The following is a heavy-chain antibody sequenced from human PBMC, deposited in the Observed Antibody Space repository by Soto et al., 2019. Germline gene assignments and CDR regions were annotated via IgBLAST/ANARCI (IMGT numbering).Heavy chain of an antibody. V-gene: IGHV3-30-3*01. CDR3: ARQSRGYSDY. CDR1: RFTFSSYA. CDR2: ISYDGSNK. J-gene: IGHJ4*02. Sequence: QVQLVESGGGVVQPGRSLRLSCAASRFTFSSYAMHWVRQAPGKGLEWVAVISYDGSNKYYADSVKGRFTISRDNSKNTLYLQMNSLRAEDTAVYYCARQSRGYSDYWGQGTLVTVSS. D-gene: IGHD5-18*01.